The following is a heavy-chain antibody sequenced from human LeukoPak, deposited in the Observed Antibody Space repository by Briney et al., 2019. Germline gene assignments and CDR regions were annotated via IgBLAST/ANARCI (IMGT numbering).Heavy chain of an antibody. Sequence: GGSLRLSCVVSGFTFSSYAMSWVRQAPGKGLEWVSAISGSGGSTYYADPVKGRFTISRDNSKNTLYLQMNSLRAEDTAVYYCAKDHGYSSSWYLGLTDYWGQGTLVTVSS. D-gene: IGHD6-13*01. J-gene: IGHJ4*02. CDR3: AKDHGYSSSWYLGLTDY. V-gene: IGHV3-23*01. CDR1: GFTFSSYA. CDR2: ISGSGGST.